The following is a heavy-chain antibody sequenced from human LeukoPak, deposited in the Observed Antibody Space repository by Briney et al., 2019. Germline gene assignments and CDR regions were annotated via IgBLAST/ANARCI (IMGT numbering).Heavy chain of an antibody. CDR3: TSRYDFWSGYFQGYYFDF. CDR1: GLTFTNYW. Sequence: PGGSLRLSCAAPGLTFTNYWMHWVRQAPGKGLESVAYIHPDGTEKYYMESLRGRLAISRDNAKNSLYLQMSNLRDEDTAVYYCTSRYDFWSGYFQGYYFDFWGQGSLVTVSS. V-gene: IGHV3-7*01. CDR2: IHPDGTEK. J-gene: IGHJ4*02. D-gene: IGHD3-3*01.